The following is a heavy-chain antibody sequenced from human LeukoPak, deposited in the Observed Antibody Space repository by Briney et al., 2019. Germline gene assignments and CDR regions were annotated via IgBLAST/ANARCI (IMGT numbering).Heavy chain of an antibody. V-gene: IGHV5-51*01. Sequence: GESLKISCKGSGYSFTSYWIGWVRQMPGKGLEWMRIIYSGDSEAGYSPSFQGQVTISADKSISTAYLQWSSLKASDTAMYYCASLRSYSDAFDIWGQGTMVTVSS. D-gene: IGHD2-21*01. CDR3: ASLRSYSDAFDI. J-gene: IGHJ3*02. CDR2: IYSGDSEA. CDR1: GYSFTSYW.